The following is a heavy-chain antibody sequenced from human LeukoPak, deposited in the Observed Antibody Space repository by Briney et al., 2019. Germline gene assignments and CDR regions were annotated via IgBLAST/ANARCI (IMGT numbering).Heavy chain of an antibody. J-gene: IGHJ4*02. Sequence: GGSLRLSCAASGFTFSNYWMHWVRQAPGKGLVWVSRINRDGSTTSYADSVKGRFTISRDNAKNTLYLQMNSLRAEDTAVYYCARDRNPIPDYWGQGSLVTVSS. D-gene: IGHD1-14*01. CDR3: ARDRNPIPDY. V-gene: IGHV3-74*01. CDR2: INRDGSTT. CDR1: GFTFSNYW.